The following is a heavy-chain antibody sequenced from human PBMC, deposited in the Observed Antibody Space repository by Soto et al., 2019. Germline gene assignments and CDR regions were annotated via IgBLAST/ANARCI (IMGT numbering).Heavy chain of an antibody. Sequence: QVXLVQSGAEVKKPGASVKVACKASGYIFTNYYIHWVRQAPGQGLEWMGIINLSADRTSYAQKFQGRFTVTMDTSTSTVYMELGSLRSEDTAVYYCVRDPSSGYRSFDYWGQGTLVTVSS. V-gene: IGHV1-46*03. CDR3: VRDPSSGYRSFDY. CDR1: GYIFTNYY. D-gene: IGHD3-22*01. CDR2: INLSADRT. J-gene: IGHJ4*02.